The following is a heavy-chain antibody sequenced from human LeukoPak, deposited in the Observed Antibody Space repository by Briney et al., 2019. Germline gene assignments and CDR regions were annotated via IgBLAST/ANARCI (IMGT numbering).Heavy chain of an antibody. CDR1: GYSFATYW. J-gene: IGHJ4*02. CDR3: ARRGKNYYGSGTYY. CDR2: IDPSDSYT. D-gene: IGHD3-10*01. Sequence: GESLKISCKGSGYSFATYWISWVRQMPGKGLEWMGRIDPSDSYTNYSPSFQGHVTISADKSISTAYLQWSSLKASDTAMYYCARRGKNYYGSGTYYWGQGTLVTVSS. V-gene: IGHV5-10-1*01.